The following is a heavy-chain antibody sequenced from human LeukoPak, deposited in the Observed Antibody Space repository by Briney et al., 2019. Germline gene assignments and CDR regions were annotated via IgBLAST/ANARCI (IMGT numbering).Heavy chain of an antibody. D-gene: IGHD2-2*01. V-gene: IGHV3-23*01. CDR1: GFTFSSYA. Sequence: PGGSLRLSCAASGFTFSSYAMSWVRQAPGKGLEWVSAISGSGGSTYYADSVKGRFTISRDNSKNTLYLQMNSLRAEDTAVYYCAKDENCSSTSCYRFGYWGQGTLVTVSS. CDR2: ISGSGGST. CDR3: AKDENCSSTSCYRFGY. J-gene: IGHJ4*02.